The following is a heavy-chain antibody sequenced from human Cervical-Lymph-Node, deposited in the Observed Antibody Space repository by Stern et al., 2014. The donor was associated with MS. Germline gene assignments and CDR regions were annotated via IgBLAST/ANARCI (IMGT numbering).Heavy chain of an antibody. Sequence: EVQLVESGGGLVQPGGSLKLSCGASGVTFSSAGMSWVCQAPGQGLQSLSFAGDSWTSCHYADSVEGRFTMSRDNAGSAVYLQMHSLRDEDTAKYYCVRTWRENSFDFWGQGTLVTVSS. CDR1: GVTFSSAG. CDR3: VRTWRENSFDF. V-gene: IGHV3-48*02. D-gene: IGHD5-12*01. CDR2: AGDSWTSC. J-gene: IGHJ4*02.